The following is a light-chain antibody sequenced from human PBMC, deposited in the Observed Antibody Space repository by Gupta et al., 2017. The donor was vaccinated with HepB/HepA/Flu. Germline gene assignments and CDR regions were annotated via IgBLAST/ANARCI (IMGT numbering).Light chain of an antibody. CDR2: DVS. J-gene: IGLJ1*01. V-gene: IGLV2-14*03. CDR3: SSYTSSSTLVYV. Sequence: QSALTQPASVSGSPGQSLTISCPGTSSDVGGYNYVSWYQQHPGKAPKLMIYDVSNRPSGVSNRFSGSKSGNTASLTISGLQAEDEADYYCSSYTSSSTLVYVFGTGTKVTVL. CDR1: SSDVGGYNY.